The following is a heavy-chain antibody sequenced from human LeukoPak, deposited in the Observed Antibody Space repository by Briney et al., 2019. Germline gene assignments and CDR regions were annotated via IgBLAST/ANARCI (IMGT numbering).Heavy chain of an antibody. D-gene: IGHD2-2*01. CDR3: AKGDCSSTSCYEFQH. V-gene: IGHV3-23*01. CDR2: ISGSGGST. CDR1: GFTFSSYA. J-gene: IGHJ1*01. Sequence: GGSLRLSCAASGFTFSSYAMSWVRQAPGKGLEWVSAISGSGGSTYYADSVKGRFTISRDNSKNTLYLQMNSLRAEDTAVYYCAKGDCSSTSCYEFQHWGQGTLVTVSS.